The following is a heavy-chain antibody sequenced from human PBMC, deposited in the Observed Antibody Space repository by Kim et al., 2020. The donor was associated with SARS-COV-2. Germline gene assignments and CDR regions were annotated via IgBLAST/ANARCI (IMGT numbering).Heavy chain of an antibody. V-gene: IGHV1-2*02. Sequence: YAQKFQGRVTMTRDTSISTAYMELSRLRSDDTAVYYCARVPPGNVNEFDYWGQGTLVTVSS. CDR3: ARVPPGNVNEFDY. J-gene: IGHJ4*02. D-gene: IGHD6-13*01.